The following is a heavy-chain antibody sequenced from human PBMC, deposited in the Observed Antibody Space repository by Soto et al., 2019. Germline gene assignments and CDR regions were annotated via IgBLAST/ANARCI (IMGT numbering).Heavy chain of an antibody. J-gene: IGHJ4*02. CDR3: VREEPGLRYQY. D-gene: IGHD4-17*01. CDR1: GFIFNSYW. CDR2: ISSDGSTI. Sequence: GGSLRLSCAASGFIFNSYWMHWVCQAPEKGLVWVSRISSDGSTINYADSVKGRFTISRDNAKNTLYLQMNTLRSEDTAVYYCVREEPGLRYQYWGQGTLVTVSS. V-gene: IGHV3-74*01.